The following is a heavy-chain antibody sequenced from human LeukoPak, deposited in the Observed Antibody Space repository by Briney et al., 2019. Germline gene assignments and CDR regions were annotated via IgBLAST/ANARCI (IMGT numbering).Heavy chain of an antibody. CDR1: GGSFSGYY. CDR2: INHTGST. V-gene: IGHV4-34*01. Sequence: SETLSLTCAVYGGSFSGYYWSWIRQPPGKGLEWIGEINHTGSTNYNPSLKSRVTISVDTSKNQFSLKLSSVTAADTAVYYCARVVLEIWGQGTLVTVSS. CDR3: ARVVLEI. D-gene: IGHD3-10*01. J-gene: IGHJ4*02.